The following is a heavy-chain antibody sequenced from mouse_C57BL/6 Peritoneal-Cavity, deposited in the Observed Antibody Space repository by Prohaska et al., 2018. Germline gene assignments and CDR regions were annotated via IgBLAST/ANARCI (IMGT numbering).Heavy chain of an antibody. CDR3: ARVCFAY. J-gene: IGHJ3*01. CDR2: IDPSNSYT. Sequence: QRPGQGLAWLGVIDPSNSYTKYNKKFKGKATLTEDTTSSSEYMQLSSLTSEDSAVYYCARVCFAYWGQGTLVTVAA. V-gene: IGHV1-59*01.